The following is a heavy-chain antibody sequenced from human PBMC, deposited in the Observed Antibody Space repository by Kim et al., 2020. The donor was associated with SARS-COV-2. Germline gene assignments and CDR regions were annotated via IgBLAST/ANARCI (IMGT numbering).Heavy chain of an antibody. J-gene: IGHJ4*02. Sequence: SVKGRFTISRDDSKNTAFLQMNGLKIEDTAVYYCTSSFLSMVRGVINYFDYWGQGTLVTVSS. D-gene: IGHD3-10*01. CDR3: TSSFLSMVRGVINYFDY. V-gene: IGHV3-73*01.